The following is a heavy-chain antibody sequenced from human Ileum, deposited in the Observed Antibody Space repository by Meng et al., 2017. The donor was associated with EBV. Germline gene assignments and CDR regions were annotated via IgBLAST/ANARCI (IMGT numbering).Heavy chain of an antibody. CDR3: ARASRVLGGFDY. D-gene: IGHD3-16*01. Sequence: QVQLVQSGAEVKKPGXSLRVSCKASGYTFTNYYMHWVRQAPGQGLEWMGIINTSVGYTSHAQKFQGRVTMTRDTSTSTVHMEVSSLRSADTAVYYCARASRVLGGFDYWGQGTLVTVSS. J-gene: IGHJ4*02. CDR2: INTSVGYT. CDR1: GYTFTNYY. V-gene: IGHV1-46*01.